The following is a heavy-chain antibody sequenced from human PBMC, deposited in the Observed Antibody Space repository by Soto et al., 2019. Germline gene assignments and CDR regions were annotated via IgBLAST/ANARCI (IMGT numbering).Heavy chain of an antibody. CDR1: GYTFTGYY. D-gene: IGHD5-12*01. J-gene: IGHJ4*02. V-gene: IGHV1-2*02. Sequence: ASVKVSCKASGYTFTGYYMHWVRQAPGQGLEWMGWINPNSGGTNYAQKFQGRVTMTRDTSISTAYMELSRLRSDDTAVYYCASSTGYSGYDSFDYWGQGSLVTVSS. CDR2: INPNSGGT. CDR3: ASSTGYSGYDSFDY.